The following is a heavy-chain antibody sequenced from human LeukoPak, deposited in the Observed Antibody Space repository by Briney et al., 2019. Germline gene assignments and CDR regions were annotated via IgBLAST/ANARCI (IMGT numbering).Heavy chain of an antibody. Sequence: ASVKVSCKASGCTFTGYYMHWVRQAPGQGLEWMGWINPNNGNTNYAQKLQGRVTMTTDTSTSTAYMELRSLRSDDTAVYYCARGYDFWSPWYFDYWGQGTLVTVSS. CDR1: GCTFTGYY. J-gene: IGHJ4*02. CDR3: ARGYDFWSPWYFDY. CDR2: INPNNGNT. V-gene: IGHV1-18*04. D-gene: IGHD3-3*01.